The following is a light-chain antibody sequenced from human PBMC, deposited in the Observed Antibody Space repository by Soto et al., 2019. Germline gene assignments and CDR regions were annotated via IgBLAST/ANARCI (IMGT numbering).Light chain of an antibody. V-gene: IGKV1-39*01. CDR1: QSISRD. J-gene: IGKJ4*01. CDR3: QQLRSYPST. Sequence: DIQMTQSPFSLSASVGDRVTITCRASQSISRDLNWYQQKPGKAPNLLIYAASTLESGVPSRFSGSGFGTDFTLTISSLQAEDFASYYCQQLRSYPSTFGGGTKVDIK. CDR2: AAS.